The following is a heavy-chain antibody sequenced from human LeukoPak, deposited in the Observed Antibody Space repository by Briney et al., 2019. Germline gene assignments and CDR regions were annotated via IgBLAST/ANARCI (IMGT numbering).Heavy chain of an antibody. V-gene: IGHV1-2*02. CDR1: GYTFTGYY. CDR3: ARVRSRGTTGTTGRAFDI. Sequence: ASVKVSCKASGYTFTGYYMHWVRQAPGQGLEWMGWISPNSGGTNYAQKFQGRVTMTRDTSISTAYMELSRLRSDDTAVYYCARVRSRGTTGTTGRAFDIWGQGTMVTVSS. D-gene: IGHD1-1*01. CDR2: ISPNSGGT. J-gene: IGHJ3*02.